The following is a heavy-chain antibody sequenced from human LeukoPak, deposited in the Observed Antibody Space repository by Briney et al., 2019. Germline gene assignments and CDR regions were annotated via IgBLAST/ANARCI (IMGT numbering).Heavy chain of an antibody. CDR2: VSGSGGST. CDR3: ARDFGDYYDSSGYYSSGCFDY. D-gene: IGHD3-22*01. Sequence: GRSLRLSCVGSGFTFSSYAMSWVRQAPGKGLEWVSAVSGSGGSTYYADSVKGRFTIYRDNSKNTLYLQMNSLRAEDTAVYYCARDFGDYYDSSGYYSSGCFDYWGQGTLVTVSS. J-gene: IGHJ4*02. V-gene: IGHV3-23*01. CDR1: GFTFSSYA.